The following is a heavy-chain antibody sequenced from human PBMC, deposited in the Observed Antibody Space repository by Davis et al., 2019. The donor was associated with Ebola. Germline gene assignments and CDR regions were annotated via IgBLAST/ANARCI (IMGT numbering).Heavy chain of an antibody. D-gene: IGHD6-13*01. CDR1: GYTFTSYG. J-gene: IGHJ1*01. V-gene: IGHV1-18*01. CDR2: ISAYNGNT. Sequence: ASVKVSCKASGYTFTSYGISWVRQAPGQGLEWMGWISAYNGNTNYAQKFQGRVTMTRDTSTSTVYMELSSLRSEDTAVYYCARSGQQLVGYFQHWGQGTLVTVSS. CDR3: ARSGQQLVGYFQH.